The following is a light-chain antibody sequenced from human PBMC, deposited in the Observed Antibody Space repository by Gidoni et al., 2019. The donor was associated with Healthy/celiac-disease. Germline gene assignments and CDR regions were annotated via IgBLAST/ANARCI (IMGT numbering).Light chain of an antibody. Sequence: QSVLPHPPSASATPGQRVTISCSGSSSNIGSNTVNWYQQLPGTAPKLLIYSNNQRPSGVPDRFSGSKSGTSASLAISGLQSEDEADYYCAAWDDRLNGPVFGGGTKLTVL. V-gene: IGLV1-44*01. CDR3: AAWDDRLNGPV. CDR2: SNN. CDR1: SSNIGSNT. J-gene: IGLJ2*01.